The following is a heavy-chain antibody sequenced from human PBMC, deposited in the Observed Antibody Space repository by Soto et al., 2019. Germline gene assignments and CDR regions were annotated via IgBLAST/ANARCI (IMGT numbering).Heavy chain of an antibody. CDR3: AKGGQVVVTACCDY. CDR2: ISYDGSYK. Sequence: GGSLRLSFAASGFNFSTYGMHGVRQAPGKGLEWVAVISYDGSYKYYADSVKGRFTISRDNSKNTLYVQMNTLRAEDTAVYYCAKGGQVVVTACCDYWGPGTLVTVSS. J-gene: IGHJ4*02. V-gene: IGHV3-30*18. CDR1: GFNFSTYG. D-gene: IGHD2-21*02.